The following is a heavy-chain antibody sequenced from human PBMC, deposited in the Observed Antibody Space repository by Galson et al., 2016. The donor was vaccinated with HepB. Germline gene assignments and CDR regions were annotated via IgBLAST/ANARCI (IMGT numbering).Heavy chain of an antibody. CDR2: ISSRNSYI. CDR1: GFVFSNYS. D-gene: IGHD2-2*01. CDR3: ARDYCSTTRCYFFDN. J-gene: IGHJ4*02. Sequence: SLRLSCAASGFVFSNYSMNWVRQAPGKGLEWVASISSRNSYIYYRDSLKGRFTISRGDAKNSLFLQMHSLRVEDTAVYYCARDYCSTTRCYFFDNWGQGALVTVFS. V-gene: IGHV3-21*01.